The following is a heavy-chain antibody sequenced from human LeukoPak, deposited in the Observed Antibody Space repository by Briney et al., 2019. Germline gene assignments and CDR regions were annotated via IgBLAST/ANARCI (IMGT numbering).Heavy chain of an antibody. CDR2: ISSSGSTI. CDR3: ARAYDYVWGSYRPGYFDY. D-gene: IGHD3-16*02. V-gene: IGHV3-48*03. CDR1: GFTFSSYG. Sequence: GGSLRLSCAASGFTFSSYGMNWVRQAPGKGLEWVSYISSSGSTIYYADSVKGRFTISRDNAKNSLYLQMNSLRAEDTAVYYCARAYDYVWGSYRPGYFDYWGQGTLVTVSS. J-gene: IGHJ4*02.